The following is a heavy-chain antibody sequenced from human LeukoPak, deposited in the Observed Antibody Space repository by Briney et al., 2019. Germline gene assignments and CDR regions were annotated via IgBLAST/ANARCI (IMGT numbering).Heavy chain of an antibody. V-gene: IGHV3-30*04. D-gene: IGHD3-22*01. CDR2: ISYDGSNK. CDR1: GFTFSSYA. J-gene: IGHJ4*02. Sequence: PGRSLRLSCAASGFTFSSYAMHWVRQAPGKGLEWVAVISYDGSNKYYADSVKGRFTISRDNSKNTLYLQMNSLRAEDTAVYYCVRGEYYNDSSAYTSVDYWGQGTLVTVSS. CDR3: VRGEYYNDSSAYTSVDY.